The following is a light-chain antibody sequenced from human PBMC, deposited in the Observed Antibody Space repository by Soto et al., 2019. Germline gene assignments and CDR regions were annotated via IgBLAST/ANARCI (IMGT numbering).Light chain of an antibody. V-gene: IGKV3-11*01. Sequence: LTQSPSFLSASVGDRVTITCRASQSVSSYLAWYQQKPGQAPRLLIYDASNRATGIPARFSGSGSGTDFTLTISSLEPEDFAVYYCQQRSNWPPVFGQGTRLEIK. J-gene: IGKJ5*01. CDR1: QSVSSY. CDR2: DAS. CDR3: QQRSNWPPV.